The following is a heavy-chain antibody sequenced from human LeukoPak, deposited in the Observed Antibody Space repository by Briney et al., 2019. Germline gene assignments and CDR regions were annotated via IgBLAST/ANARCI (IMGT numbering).Heavy chain of an antibody. V-gene: IGHV1-18*01. CDR3: ARQPQQHYDFWSTFFDY. J-gene: IGHJ4*02. CDR1: GYTFTSYD. CDR2: ITVYNGNT. Sequence: GASVKVSCKASGYTFTSYDISWVRQAPGQGLEWMGWITVYNGNTIYAQKLQGRVTMTTDTSTTTAYMELRSLRSDDTAVYYCARQPQQHYDFWSTFFDYWGQGTLVTVSS. D-gene: IGHD3-3*01.